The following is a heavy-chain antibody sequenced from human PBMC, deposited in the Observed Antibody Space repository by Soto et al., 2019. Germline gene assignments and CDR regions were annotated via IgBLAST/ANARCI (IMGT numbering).Heavy chain of an antibody. CDR2: IYWDDDK. V-gene: IGHV2-5*02. CDR3: THSTDTVMALDY. D-gene: IGHD5-18*01. Sequence: QITLKESGPTLVKPTQTLTLTCTFSGFSLSTSGVGVGWIRQPPGKALEWLGFIYWDDDKRYSPSLKSSLTITNDNSKNQVVLTMTNMDPVDTATYYCTHSTDTVMALDYWGQGTLVTVSS. J-gene: IGHJ4*02. CDR1: GFSLSTSGVG.